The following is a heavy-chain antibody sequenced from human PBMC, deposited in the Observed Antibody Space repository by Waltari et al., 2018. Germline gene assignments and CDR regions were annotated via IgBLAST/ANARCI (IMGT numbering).Heavy chain of an antibody. Sequence: QLQLQESGPGLVKPSETLSLTCTVSGGSISSSSYYWGWIRQPPGKGLEWIGSIYYSGSTTYNPSLKSRVTIAVDTSKNQFSLKLSSVTAADTAVYYCARFRIVVPAATYYYYYGMDVWGQGTTVTVSS. V-gene: IGHV4-39*01. CDR1: GGSISSSSYY. D-gene: IGHD2-2*01. J-gene: IGHJ6*02. CDR3: ARFRIVVPAATYYYYYGMDV. CDR2: IYYSGST.